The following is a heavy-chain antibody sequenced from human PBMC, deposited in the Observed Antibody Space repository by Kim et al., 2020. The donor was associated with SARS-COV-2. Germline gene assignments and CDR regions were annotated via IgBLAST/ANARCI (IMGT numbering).Heavy chain of an antibody. V-gene: IGHV4-61*02. CDR1: GGSISSGSYY. D-gene: IGHD3-22*01. Sequence: SETLSLTCTVSGGSISSGSYYWIWIRQPAGKGLEWIGRIYTSGSTNYNPSLKSRVTISVDTSKNQFSLKLSSVTAADTAVYYCARVSYDSSGYWTDGAFDIWGQGTMVTVSS. CDR3: ARVSYDSSGYWTDGAFDI. CDR2: IYTSGST. J-gene: IGHJ3*02.